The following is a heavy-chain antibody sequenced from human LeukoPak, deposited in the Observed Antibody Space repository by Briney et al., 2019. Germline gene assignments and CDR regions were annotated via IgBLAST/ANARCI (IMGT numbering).Heavy chain of an antibody. CDR2: ISASGAVP. CDR3: ARSLIVASEDY. J-gene: IGHJ4*02. CDR1: GFRFDSFY. V-gene: IGHV3-11*04. D-gene: IGHD3-22*01. Sequence: GGSLRLSCAASGFRFDSFYLGWIRQVPGKGLDYIALISASGAVPYYAESVEGRFTISRDNAKNSVSLQMNSLSADDTAIYYCARSLIVASEDYWGQGTQVIVSS.